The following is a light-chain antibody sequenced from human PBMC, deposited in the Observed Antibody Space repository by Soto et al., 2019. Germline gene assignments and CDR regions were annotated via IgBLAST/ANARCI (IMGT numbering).Light chain of an antibody. CDR1: QSISSNF. V-gene: IGKV3D-15*01. CDR2: GAS. J-gene: IGKJ5*01. Sequence: EVVMTQSPATLSVSPGEGATLSCMASQSISSNFLAWYQQKRGQAPRLLIHGASNRATGIPDRFSGSGSGTEFTLTISSLQPEDFATYYCQQHGQWPITFGQGTRLEIK. CDR3: QQHGQWPIT.